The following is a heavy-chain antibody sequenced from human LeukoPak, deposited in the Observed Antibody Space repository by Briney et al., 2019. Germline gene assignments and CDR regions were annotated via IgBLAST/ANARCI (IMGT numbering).Heavy chain of an antibody. CDR1: GFTFSSYE. D-gene: IGHD3-9*01. Sequence: PRGSLRLSCAASGFTFSSYEMNWVRQAPGKGLEWVSYSSSNGKSIYHADSVKGRFTISRDNAKNSLYLQMNSLRAEDTAVYYCARRAILTGHTDVFDIWGQGTEVTVSS. V-gene: IGHV3-48*03. CDR3: ARRAILTGHTDVFDI. J-gene: IGHJ3*02. CDR2: SSSNGKSI.